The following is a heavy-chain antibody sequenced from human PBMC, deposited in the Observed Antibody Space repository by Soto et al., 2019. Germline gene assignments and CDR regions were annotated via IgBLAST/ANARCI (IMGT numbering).Heavy chain of an antibody. J-gene: IGHJ6*03. D-gene: IGHD3-9*01. CDR3: AKEGFDDILTGYYRRYYMDV. CDR2: ISYDGSNK. Sequence: WGSLRNSCAACGLTFSSYGMHWVRQAPGKGLEWVAVISYDGSNKYYADSVKGRFTISRDNSKNTLYLQMNSLRAEDTAVYYCAKEGFDDILTGYYRRYYMDVWGKGTTVTVSS. V-gene: IGHV3-30*18. CDR1: GLTFSSYG.